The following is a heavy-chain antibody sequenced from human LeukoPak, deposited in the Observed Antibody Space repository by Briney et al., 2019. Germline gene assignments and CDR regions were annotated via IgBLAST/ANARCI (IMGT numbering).Heavy chain of an antibody. J-gene: IGHJ3*02. Sequence: PEGSLRLSCAASGFTFDDYGMSWVRQAPGKGLEWVSGINWNGGSTGYADSVKGRFTISRDNAKNSLYLQMNSLRAEDTALYHCARGGRGYSGYDFAFDIWGQGTMVTVSS. D-gene: IGHD5-12*01. CDR3: ARGGRGYSGYDFAFDI. CDR1: GFTFDDYG. V-gene: IGHV3-20*01. CDR2: INWNGGST.